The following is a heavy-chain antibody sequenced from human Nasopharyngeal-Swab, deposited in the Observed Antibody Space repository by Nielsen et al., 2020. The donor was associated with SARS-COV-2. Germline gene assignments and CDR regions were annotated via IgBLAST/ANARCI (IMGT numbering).Heavy chain of an antibody. CDR2: ISYDGSNK. D-gene: IGHD3-10*01. CDR1: GFTFSSYA. V-gene: IGHV3-30-3*01. J-gene: IGHJ6*02. Sequence: GESLKISCAASGFTFSSYAMHWVRQAPGKGLEWVAVISYDGSNKYYADSVKGRFTISRDNSKNTLYLQMNSLRAEDTAVYYCAREAMVRGKPTIYYYHGMDVWGQGTTVTVSS. CDR3: AREAMVRGKPTIYYYHGMDV.